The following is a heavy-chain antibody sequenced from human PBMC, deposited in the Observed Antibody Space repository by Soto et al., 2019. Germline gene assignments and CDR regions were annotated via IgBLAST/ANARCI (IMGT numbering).Heavy chain of an antibody. Sequence: ASVKVSCKASGYTFTSYHMHWVRQAPGQGLEWMGIINPSGGSTSYAQKFQGRVTVTRDTSASTAYMELSSLRSEDTAVYYCARDPWNYVSGWFDPWGQGTLVTVSS. CDR3: ARDPWNYVSGWFDP. J-gene: IGHJ5*02. CDR2: INPSGGST. D-gene: IGHD1-7*01. CDR1: GYTFTSYH. V-gene: IGHV1-46*01.